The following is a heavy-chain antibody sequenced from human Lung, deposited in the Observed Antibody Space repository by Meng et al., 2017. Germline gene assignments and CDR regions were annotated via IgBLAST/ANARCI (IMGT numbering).Heavy chain of an antibody. CDR1: GGSFSDYY. D-gene: IGHD4-11*01. J-gene: IGHJ4*02. V-gene: IGHV4-34*01. Sequence: QVRLQQGCAGLLKPSATPSLTCVVSGGSFSDYYWSWIRQPPGKGLEWIGEINHSGSTNYNPSLESRATISVDTSQNNLSLKLSSVTAADSAVYYCARGPTTMAHDFDYWGQGTLVTVSS. CDR3: ARGPTTMAHDFDY. CDR2: INHSGST.